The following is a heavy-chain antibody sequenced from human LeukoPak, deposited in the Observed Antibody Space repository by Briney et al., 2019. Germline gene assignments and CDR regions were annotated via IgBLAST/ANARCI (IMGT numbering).Heavy chain of an antibody. CDR3: ARSPLVDTAMVTVSGWFHP. J-gene: IGHJ5*02. Sequence: ASETLSLTCTVSGGSVSSGSYYWSWIRQPPGKGLEWIGYIYYSGSTNYNPPLKSRVTISVDTSKNQFSLKLSSVTAADTAVYYCARSPLVDTAMVTVSGWFHPWGQGTLVTVSS. CDR2: IYYSGST. D-gene: IGHD5-18*01. V-gene: IGHV4-61*01. CDR1: GGSVSSGSYY.